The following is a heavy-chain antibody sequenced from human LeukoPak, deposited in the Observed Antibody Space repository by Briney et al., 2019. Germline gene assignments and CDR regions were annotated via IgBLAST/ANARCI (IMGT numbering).Heavy chain of an antibody. Sequence: SETLSLTCAVSGGSISSINWWSWVRQPPGKGLEWIGEIYHSGRTNYNQSLKSRVTISVDKSKNQFSLKLSSVTAADTAVYYCARASTTVWAFDIWGQGTMVTVSS. CDR3: ARASTTVWAFDI. D-gene: IGHD4-17*01. CDR1: GGSISSINW. CDR2: IYHSGRT. V-gene: IGHV4-4*02. J-gene: IGHJ3*02.